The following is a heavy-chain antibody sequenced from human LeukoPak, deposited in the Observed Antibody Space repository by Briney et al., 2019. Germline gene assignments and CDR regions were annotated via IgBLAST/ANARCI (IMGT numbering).Heavy chain of an antibody. V-gene: IGHV3-21*01. CDR3: ARDTGGSYLAWDAFDI. CDR2: ISSSSSYI. CDR1: GFTFSSYS. Sequence: GGSLRLSCAASGFTFSSYSMNWVRQAPGKGLEWVSSISSSSSYIYYADSVKGRFTISRDNAKNSLYLQMNSLRAEDTAVYYCARDTGGSYLAWDAFDIWGQGTMVTVSS. J-gene: IGHJ3*02. D-gene: IGHD1-26*01.